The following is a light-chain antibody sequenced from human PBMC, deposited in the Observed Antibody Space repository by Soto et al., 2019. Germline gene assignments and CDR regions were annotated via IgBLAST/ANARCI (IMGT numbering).Light chain of an antibody. Sequence: QSALTQPTSASGSPGQSVTISCTGISSDVGGSNYVSWYQQHPGKAPKLMIYEVTKRPSGVPDRFSGSRSGDTASLTVSGLQAEDEADYYCSSYAGSDNVLFGGGTKLTVL. CDR3: SSYAGSDNVL. CDR1: SSDVGGSNY. CDR2: EVT. J-gene: IGLJ2*01. V-gene: IGLV2-8*01.